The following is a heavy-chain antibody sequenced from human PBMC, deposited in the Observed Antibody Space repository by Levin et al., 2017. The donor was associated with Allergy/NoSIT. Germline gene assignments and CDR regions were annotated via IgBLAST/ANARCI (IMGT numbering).Heavy chain of an antibody. CDR3: ARDNIGLPDAFDI. Sequence: GGSLRLSCAASGFTFDDYAMHWVRQAPGKGLEWVSGISWNSGSICYADSVKGRFVISRDNAKNSLYLQMNSLRTEDTALYYCARDNIGLPDAFDIWGQGTMVIVSS. CDR1: GFTFDDYA. CDR2: ISWNSGSI. V-gene: IGHV3-9*01. J-gene: IGHJ3*02. D-gene: IGHD3-10*01.